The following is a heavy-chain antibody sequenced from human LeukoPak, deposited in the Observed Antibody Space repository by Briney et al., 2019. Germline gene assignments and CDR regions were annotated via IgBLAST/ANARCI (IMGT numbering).Heavy chain of an antibody. CDR3: ARDRYITIFAYYYYYMDV. CDR2: IYTSGST. Sequence: SETLSLTCTVSGGSLSSYYWSWIRQPAGKGLEWIGRIYTSGSTNYNPSLKSRVTMSVDTSKNQFSLKLSSVTAADTAVYYCARDRYITIFAYYYYYMDVWGKGTTVTVSS. CDR1: GGSLSSYY. J-gene: IGHJ6*03. V-gene: IGHV4-4*07. D-gene: IGHD3-3*01.